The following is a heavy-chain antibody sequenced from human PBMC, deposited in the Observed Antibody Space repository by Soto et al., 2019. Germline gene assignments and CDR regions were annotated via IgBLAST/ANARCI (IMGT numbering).Heavy chain of an antibody. V-gene: IGHV3-21*01. Sequence: EVQLVESGGGLVKPGGSLRLSCAASGFTFSSYSMNWVRQAPGKGLEWVSSISSSSSYIYYADSVKGRFTISRDNAKNSLYLQMSSLRAEDTAVYYCARAVVVVAATPTDKKIYYFDYRGQGTLVTVSS. CDR1: GFTFSSYS. CDR2: ISSSSSYI. D-gene: IGHD2-15*01. J-gene: IGHJ4*02. CDR3: ARAVVVVAATPTDKKIYYFDY.